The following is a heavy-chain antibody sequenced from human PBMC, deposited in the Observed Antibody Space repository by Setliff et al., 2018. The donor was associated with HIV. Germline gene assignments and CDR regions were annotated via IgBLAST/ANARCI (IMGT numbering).Heavy chain of an antibody. CDR1: GGSIRSSSYY. Sequence: SETLSLTCTVSGGSIRSSSYYWGWIRQPTGKGLEWIGTIYYSGSTQYNPSFKSRVTISIDTSKNQFSLKLISVTAADTAVYYCARMESTRPPRGLDYWGQGTRVTVSS. J-gene: IGHJ4*02. V-gene: IGHV4-39*01. CDR3: ARMESTRPPRGLDY. CDR2: IYYSGST. D-gene: IGHD6-6*01.